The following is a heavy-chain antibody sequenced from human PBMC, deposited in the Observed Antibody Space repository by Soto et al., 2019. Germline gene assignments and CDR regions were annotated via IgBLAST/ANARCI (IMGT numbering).Heavy chain of an antibody. CDR2: IYWNDDK. CDR3: ALTASSIAARRSYFDY. CDR1: VLSPSTSGVG. Sequence: QITLKESGPTLVKPTQTLTLTCTFSVLSPSTSGVGVGWIRQPPGKALEWLALIYWNDDKRYSPSLKSRLTITKDTSTAQVVLTMTNMDHVDTATYYCALTASSIAARRSYFDYWGQGTLVTVSS. V-gene: IGHV2-5*01. D-gene: IGHD6-6*01. J-gene: IGHJ4*02.